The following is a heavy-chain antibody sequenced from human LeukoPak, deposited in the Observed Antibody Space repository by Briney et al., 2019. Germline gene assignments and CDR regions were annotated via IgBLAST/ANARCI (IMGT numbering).Heavy chain of an antibody. D-gene: IGHD7-27*01. CDR3: ARSRTGDGGMDV. CDR1: GGSISSSSYY. CDR2: IYYSGST. Sequence: PSETLSLACTVSGGSISSSSYYWGWIRQPPGRGLGWIGSIYYSGSTYYNPSLKSRVTISVDTSKNQFSLKLSSVTAADTAVYYCARSRTGDGGMDVWGQGTTVTVSS. J-gene: IGHJ6*02. V-gene: IGHV4-39*07.